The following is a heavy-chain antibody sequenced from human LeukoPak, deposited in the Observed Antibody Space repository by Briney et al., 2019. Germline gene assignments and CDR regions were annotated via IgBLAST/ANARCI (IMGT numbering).Heavy chain of an antibody. D-gene: IGHD4-17*01. J-gene: IGHJ4*02. Sequence: TLSLTCSVSGGSISSSSYYWGWIRQPAGKGLEWIGRIYTSGSTNYNPSLKSRVTMSVDTSKNQFSLKLSSVTAADTAVYYCARDQTYGANEFDYWGQGTLVTVSS. CDR3: ARDQTYGANEFDY. V-gene: IGHV4-61*02. CDR2: IYTSGST. CDR1: GGSISSSSYY.